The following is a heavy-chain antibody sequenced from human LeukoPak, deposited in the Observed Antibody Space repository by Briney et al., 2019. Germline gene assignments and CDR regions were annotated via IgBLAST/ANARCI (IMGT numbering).Heavy chain of an antibody. CDR3: ASDRTTATTRYYFDY. CDR1: GFTFSSYA. Sequence: GGSLRLSCAASGFTFSSYAMHWVRQAPGKGLEWVAVISYDGSNKYYADSVKGRFTISRDNSKNTLFLQMNSLRAEDTAVYYCASDRTTATTRYYFDYWGQGALVTVSS. V-gene: IGHV3-30*04. D-gene: IGHD4-17*01. CDR2: ISYDGSNK. J-gene: IGHJ4*02.